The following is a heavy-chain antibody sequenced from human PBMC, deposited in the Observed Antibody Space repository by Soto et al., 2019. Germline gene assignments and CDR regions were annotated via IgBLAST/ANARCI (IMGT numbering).Heavy chain of an antibody. CDR3: ARGDCTNGVCYFYYYYYGMDV. Sequence: ESVGGVVQPGRSLRLSCAASGFTFSSYAMHWVRQAPGKGLEWVAVISYDGSNKYYADSVKGRFTISRDNSKNTLYLQMNSLRAEDTAVYYCARGDCTNGVCYFYYYYYGMDVWGQGTTVTVSS. J-gene: IGHJ6*02. CDR2: ISYDGSNK. D-gene: IGHD2-8*01. V-gene: IGHV3-30-3*01. CDR1: GFTFSSYA.